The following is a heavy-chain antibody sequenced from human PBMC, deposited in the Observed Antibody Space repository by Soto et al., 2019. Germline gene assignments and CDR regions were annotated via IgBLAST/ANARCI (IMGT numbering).Heavy chain of an antibody. V-gene: IGHV3-30*18. CDR2: ISYDGSNK. CDR3: AKLASYYDSSGKALEY. CDR1: GFTFSSYG. D-gene: IGHD3-22*01. Sequence: PGGSLRLSGAASGFTFSSYGMHWVRQAPGKGLEGVALISYDGSNKYYADSVKGRFTISRDNSKNTLYLQVNSLRAEDTAVYYYAKLASYYDSSGKALEYWGQGSLVTVAS. J-gene: IGHJ4*02.